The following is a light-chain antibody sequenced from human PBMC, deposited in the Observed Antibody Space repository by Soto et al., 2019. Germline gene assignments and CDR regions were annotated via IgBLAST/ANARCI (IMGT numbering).Light chain of an antibody. V-gene: IGKV1-8*01. J-gene: IGKJ5*01. Sequence: AIRMTQSPSSFSASTGDRVTITCRASQGISSYLAWYQQKPGKAPKLLIYAASTLQSGVPSRFSGSGSGTDFTLAISCLQSEDFATYYCQHYNSFPSTFGQGTRLEIK. CDR3: QHYNSFPST. CDR1: QGISSY. CDR2: AAS.